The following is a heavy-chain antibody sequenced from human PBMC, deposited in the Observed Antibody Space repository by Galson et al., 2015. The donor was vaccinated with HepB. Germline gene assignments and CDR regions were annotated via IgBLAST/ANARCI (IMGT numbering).Heavy chain of an antibody. D-gene: IGHD3-10*01. V-gene: IGHV3-23*01. CDR2: ISGSGGST. CDR3: GRSPFRNYYGSGTYFDF. Sequence: SLRLSCAASGFTFSSYAMSWVRQAPGKGLEWVSAISGSGGSTYYADSVKGRFTISRDSAENSLYLQMNSLRVDDTAIYYCGRSPFRNYYGSGTYFDFWGQGTQVAVSS. J-gene: IGHJ4*02. CDR1: GFTFSSYA.